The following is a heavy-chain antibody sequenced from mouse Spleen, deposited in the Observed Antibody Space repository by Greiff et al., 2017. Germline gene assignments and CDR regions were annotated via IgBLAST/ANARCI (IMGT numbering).Heavy chain of an antibody. J-gene: IGHJ2*01. Sequence: QVQLQQPGAELVKPGASVKMSCKASGYTFTSYWITWVKQRPGQGLEWIGDIYPGSGSTNYNEKFKSKATLTVDTSSSTAYMQLSSLTSEDSAVYYCARSQNYGSSFDYWGQGTTLTVSS. CDR2: IYPGSGST. D-gene: IGHD1-1*01. CDR3: ARSQNYGSSFDY. CDR1: GYTFTSYW. V-gene: IGHV1-55*01.